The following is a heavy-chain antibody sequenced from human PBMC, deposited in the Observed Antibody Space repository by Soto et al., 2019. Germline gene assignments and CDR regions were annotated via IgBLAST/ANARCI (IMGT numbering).Heavy chain of an antibody. CDR1: GFTFSSYG. V-gene: IGHV3-30*18. J-gene: IGHJ4*02. CDR2: ISYDGSNK. D-gene: IGHD6-19*01. CDR3: AKDGWLAVAGTSHYFDY. Sequence: QVQLVESGGGVVQPGRSLRLSCAASGFTFSSYGMHWVRQAPGKGLEWVAVISYDGSNKYYADSVKGRFTISRDNSKTTLYLQMNSLRAEDTAVYYCAKDGWLAVAGTSHYFDYWGQGTLVTVSS.